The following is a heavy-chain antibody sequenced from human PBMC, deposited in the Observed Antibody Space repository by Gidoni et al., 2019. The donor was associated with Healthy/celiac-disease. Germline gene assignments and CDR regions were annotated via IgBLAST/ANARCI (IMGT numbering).Heavy chain of an antibody. J-gene: IGHJ4*02. Sequence: QMQLVQSGPEVKKPGTSVKVSCKASGFTFTSSAVQWVRQARGQRLEWIGWIVVGSGNTNYAQKFQERVTITRDMSTSTAYMELSSLRSEDTAVYYCAAEALAGGGSVDEWGQGTLVTVSS. D-gene: IGHD2-21*01. V-gene: IGHV1-58*01. CDR1: GFTFTSSA. CDR3: AAEALAGGGSVDE. CDR2: IVVGSGNT.